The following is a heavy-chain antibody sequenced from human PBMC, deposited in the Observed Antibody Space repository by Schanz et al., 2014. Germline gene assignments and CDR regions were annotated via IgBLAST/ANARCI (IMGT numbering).Heavy chain of an antibody. J-gene: IGHJ4*02. CDR1: GGTFSSFG. CDR2: IIPSLGLA. CDR3: ARDRLECGAECYSVEVFEI. D-gene: IGHD2-21*01. V-gene: IGHV1-69*04. Sequence: VQLEQSGAEVKKPGSSVKVSYKASGGTFSSFGINWVRQAPGQGLEWMGRIIPSLGLAKYEQKFQDKVTITADTSTTTAYMELSGLRSEDTAVYYCARDRLECGAECYSVEVFEIWGQGTLVIVSS.